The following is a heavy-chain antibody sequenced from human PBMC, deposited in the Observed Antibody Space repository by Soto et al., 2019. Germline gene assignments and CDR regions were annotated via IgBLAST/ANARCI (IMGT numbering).Heavy chain of an antibody. Sequence: ASVKVSCKASGYTFTNYGISWVRQAPGQGLEWMGWISAYNGNTNYAQKLQGRVTMTTDTSTSTAYMELRSLRSDDTAVYYCARDIAITIFGVVTHPPDYWGQGTLVTVYS. D-gene: IGHD3-3*01. CDR1: GYTFTNYG. CDR3: ARDIAITIFGVVTHPPDY. CDR2: ISAYNGNT. J-gene: IGHJ4*02. V-gene: IGHV1-18*04.